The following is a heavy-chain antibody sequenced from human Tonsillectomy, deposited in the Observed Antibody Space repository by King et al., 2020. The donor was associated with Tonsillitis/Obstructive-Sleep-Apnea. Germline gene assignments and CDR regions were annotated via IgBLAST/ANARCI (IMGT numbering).Heavy chain of an antibody. D-gene: IGHD1-26*01. J-gene: IGHJ4*02. CDR1: GYTFTSYD. V-gene: IGHV1-18*01. CDR2: ISAYNGNT. CDR3: ARDPSESYYGY. Sequence: VQLVDSGAEVKKPGASVKVSCRASGYTFTSYDMICVRQAPGQGLECMGWISAYNGNTNYAQKLQGRVTMTTDTSTSKAYMELRSLRSADTAVYYCARDPSESYYGYWGQGTLVTVSS.